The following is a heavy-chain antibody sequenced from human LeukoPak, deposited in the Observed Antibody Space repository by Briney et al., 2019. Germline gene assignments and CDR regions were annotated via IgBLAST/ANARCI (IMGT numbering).Heavy chain of an antibody. D-gene: IGHD6-19*01. V-gene: IGHV1-3*01. Sequence: ASVKVSCKASGYTFTSYAMHWVRQAPGQRLEWMGWINAGNGNTKYSQKFQGRVTLTRDTSASTAYMELSSLRSEDTAVYYCARSAVAGVFDYWGQGTLVTVSS. J-gene: IGHJ4*02. CDR2: INAGNGNT. CDR3: ARSAVAGVFDY. CDR1: GYTFTSYA.